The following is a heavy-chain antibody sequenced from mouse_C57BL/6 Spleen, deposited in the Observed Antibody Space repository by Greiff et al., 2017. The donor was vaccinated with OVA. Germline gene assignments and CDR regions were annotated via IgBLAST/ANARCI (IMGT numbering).Heavy chain of an antibody. CDR2: ISDGGSYT. V-gene: IGHV5-4*01. Sequence: EVQVVESGGGLVKPGGSLKLSCAASGFTFSSYAMSWVRQTPEKRLEWVATISDGGSYTYYPDNVKGRFTISRDNAKNNLYLQMSHLKSEDTAMYYCARDAHDGAYWGQGTLVTVSA. D-gene: IGHD2-12*01. CDR3: ARDAHDGAY. J-gene: IGHJ3*01. CDR1: GFTFSSYA.